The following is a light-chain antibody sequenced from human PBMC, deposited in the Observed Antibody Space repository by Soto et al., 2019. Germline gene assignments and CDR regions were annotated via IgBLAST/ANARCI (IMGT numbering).Light chain of an antibody. Sequence: EIVMTQSPATLSVSPGERATLSCRASQSVSSNLAWYQQKPGQAPRLLINGASTRATGIPARFSGSGSGTEFTLTIRSLQSEEFAVYYCQQYNNWPPKTFGQGTKVEI. CDR2: GAS. CDR3: QQYNNWPPKT. V-gene: IGKV3-15*01. CDR1: QSVSSN. J-gene: IGKJ1*01.